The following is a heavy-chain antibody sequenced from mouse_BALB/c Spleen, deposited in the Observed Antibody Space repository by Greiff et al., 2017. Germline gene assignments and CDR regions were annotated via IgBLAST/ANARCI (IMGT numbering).Heavy chain of an antibody. Sequence: EVQVVESGGDLVKPGGSLKLSCAASGFTFSSYGMSWVRQTPDKRLEWVATISSGGSYTYYPDSVKGRFTISRDNAKNTLYLQMSSLKSEDTAMYYCARHEGLRDFDVWGAGTTVTVSS. J-gene: IGHJ1*01. V-gene: IGHV5-6*01. CDR3: ARHEGLRDFDV. CDR1: GFTFSSYG. CDR2: ISSGGSYT. D-gene: IGHD2-2*01.